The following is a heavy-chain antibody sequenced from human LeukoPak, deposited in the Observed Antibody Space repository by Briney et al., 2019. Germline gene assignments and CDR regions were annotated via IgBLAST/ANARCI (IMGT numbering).Heavy chain of an antibody. CDR2: ISYDGSNK. D-gene: IGHD3-22*01. CDR1: GFTFSSYA. CDR3: ARDAGHEYYYDSSGYSNWFDS. V-gene: IGHV3-30-3*01. Sequence: GGSLRLSCAASGFTFSSYAMHWVRQAPGKGLEWVAVISYDGSNKYYADSVKGRFTISRDNSKNTLYLQMNSLRAEDTAVYYCARDAGHEYYYDSSGYSNWFDSWGQGTLVTVSS. J-gene: IGHJ5*01.